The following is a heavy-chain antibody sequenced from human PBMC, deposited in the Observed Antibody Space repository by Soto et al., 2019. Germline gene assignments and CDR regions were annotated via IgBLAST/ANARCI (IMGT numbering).Heavy chain of an antibody. D-gene: IGHD1-26*01. CDR2: INAGNGNT. CDR1: GYTFTSYA. J-gene: IGHJ4*02. Sequence: ASVKVSCKASGYTFTSYAMHWVRQAPGQRLEWMGWINAGNGNTKYSQKFQGRVTITRDTSASTAYMELSSLRSEDTAVYYCARVRVGEWEPLFDYWGQGTLVTVSS. V-gene: IGHV1-3*01. CDR3: ARVRVGEWEPLFDY.